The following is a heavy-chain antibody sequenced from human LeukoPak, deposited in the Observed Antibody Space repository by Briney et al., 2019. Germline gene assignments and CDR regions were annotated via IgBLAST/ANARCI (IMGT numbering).Heavy chain of an antibody. CDR2: ISYDGSNK. D-gene: IGHD3-10*01. V-gene: IGHV3-30*01. CDR3: ARDELTIAPYYFDY. CDR1: GFTFSSYA. J-gene: IGHJ4*02. Sequence: GGSLRLSCAASGFTFSSYAMHWVRQAPGKGLEWVAVISYDGSNKYYADSVKGRFTISRDNSKNTLYLQMNSLRAEDTAEYYCARDELTIAPYYFDYWGQGTLVTVSS.